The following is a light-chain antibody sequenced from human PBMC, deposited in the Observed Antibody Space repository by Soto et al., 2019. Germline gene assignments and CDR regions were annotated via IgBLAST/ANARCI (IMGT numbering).Light chain of an antibody. CDR3: QQYKNWPPIT. V-gene: IGKV3-15*01. CDR2: DAS. J-gene: IGKJ5*01. Sequence: VLSQSPGTLSVSPGERAPLSCRASQSVSSNLAWYQQKAGQAPRLLIYDASTRATGIPARFSGSGSGTESTLTISSLQSEDFAVYDCQQYKNWPPITLGHGTRVEIK. CDR1: QSVSSN.